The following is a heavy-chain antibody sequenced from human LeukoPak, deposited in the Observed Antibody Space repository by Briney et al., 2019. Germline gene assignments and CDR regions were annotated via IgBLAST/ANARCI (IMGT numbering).Heavy chain of an antibody. J-gene: IGHJ4*02. CDR2: MSYDGDNK. D-gene: IGHD3-10*01. CDR3: ARELTALLWFGELGY. V-gene: IGHV3-30*04. Sequence: GRSLRLSCAASGFTFSSYAMHWARQAPGKGLEWVAVMSYDGDNKFYAASVKGRFTISRDNSKNALYLQMHSLRAEDTAVYYCARELTALLWFGELGYWGQGTLVTVSS. CDR1: GFTFSSYA.